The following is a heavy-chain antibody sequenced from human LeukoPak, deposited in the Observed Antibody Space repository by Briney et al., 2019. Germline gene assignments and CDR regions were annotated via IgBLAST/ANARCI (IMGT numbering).Heavy chain of an antibody. Sequence: PGGSLRLSCAASGFTFSGSAMHWVRQTSGKGLEWVGRIRSKANSYATAYAASLKGRFTISRDDSKNTAYLEMNSLESEDTAVYYCAREKQSGGTPFDYWGQGSLVTVSS. D-gene: IGHD1-26*01. CDR3: AREKQSGGTPFDY. J-gene: IGHJ4*02. CDR1: GFTFSGSA. V-gene: IGHV3-73*01. CDR2: IRSKANSYAT.